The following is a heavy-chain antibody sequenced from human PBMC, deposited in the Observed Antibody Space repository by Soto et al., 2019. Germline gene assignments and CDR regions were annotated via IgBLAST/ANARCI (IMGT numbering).Heavy chain of an antibody. CDR1: GFTFSSYA. V-gene: IGHV3-23*01. J-gene: IGHJ6*02. Sequence: QPVGSLRLSCAASGFTFSSYAMSWVRQAPGKGLEWVSAISGSGGSTYYADSVKGRFTISRDNSKNTLYLQMNSLRAEDTAVYYCEKDPKNSGGYYYYSGRDVWGQGPPVPVPS. D-gene: IGHD6-19*01. CDR2: ISGSGGST. CDR3: EKDPKNSGGYYYYSGRDV.